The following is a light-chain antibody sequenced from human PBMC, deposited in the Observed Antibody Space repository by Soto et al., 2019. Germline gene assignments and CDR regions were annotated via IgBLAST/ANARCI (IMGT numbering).Light chain of an antibody. CDR2: GAS. CDR1: QSVSSN. CDR3: QYHTDWPPYT. V-gene: IGKV3-15*01. J-gene: IGKJ2*01. Sequence: EIVMTQSPATLSVSPGERATLSCRASQSVSSNLAWYQQKPGQAPSLLIYGASTRATGIPARFSGGGSGTEFTLTISSLEPEDFAVYYCQYHTDWPPYTFGQGTTLEI.